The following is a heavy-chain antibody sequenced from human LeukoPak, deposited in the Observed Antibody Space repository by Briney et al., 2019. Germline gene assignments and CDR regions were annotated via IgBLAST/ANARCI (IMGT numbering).Heavy chain of an antibody. CDR3: ARDSPGPYYYDSSGYPFDY. Sequence: GASVKVSCKASGYTFTSYGISWVRQAPGQGLEWMGWISAYNGNTNYAQKLQGRVTMTTDTSTSTAYMELRSLRSDDTAVYCCARDSPGPYYYDSSGYPFDYWGQGTLVTVSS. CDR2: ISAYNGNT. CDR1: GYTFTSYG. V-gene: IGHV1-18*01. D-gene: IGHD3-22*01. J-gene: IGHJ4*02.